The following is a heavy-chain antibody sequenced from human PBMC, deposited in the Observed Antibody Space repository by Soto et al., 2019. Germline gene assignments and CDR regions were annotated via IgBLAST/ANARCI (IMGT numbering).Heavy chain of an antibody. Sequence: QVQLVQSGAEVKKPGASVKVSCKASGYTFTGYYMHWVRQAPGQGLEWMGWINPNSGGTNYAQKFQGWVTLTRDTSISTAYMELSRLRSDDTAVYYCARDRYSSSLFDYYYYGMDVWGQGTTVTGSS. CDR3: ARDRYSSSLFDYYYYGMDV. J-gene: IGHJ6*02. CDR2: INPNSGGT. D-gene: IGHD6-6*01. CDR1: GYTFTGYY. V-gene: IGHV1-2*04.